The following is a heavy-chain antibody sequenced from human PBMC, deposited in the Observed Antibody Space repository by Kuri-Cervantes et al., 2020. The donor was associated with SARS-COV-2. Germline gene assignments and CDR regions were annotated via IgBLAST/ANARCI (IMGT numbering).Heavy chain of an antibody. CDR3: ARMAGWIQFFDPFDY. J-gene: IGHJ4*02. CDR2: ISNGSSTR. D-gene: IGHD5-18*01. CDR1: YFTFSDYN. Sequence: CYAAAYFTFSDYNMNWVRQAPGRVLEWIAHISNGSSTRFYADSVKGRFIISRDNSRIVVYLQMSGLREDDAAVYYCARMAGWIQFFDPFDYWGQGSLGTVSS. V-gene: IGHV3-48*02.